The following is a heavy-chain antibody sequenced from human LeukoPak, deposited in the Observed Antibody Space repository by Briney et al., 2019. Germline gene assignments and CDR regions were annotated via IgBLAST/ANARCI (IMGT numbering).Heavy chain of an antibody. Sequence: GGSLRLSCAASGFTFSSYGMHWVRQAPGKGLEGVAVIWYDGSNKYYADSVKGRFTISRDNSKNTLYLQMNSLRAEDTAVYYCARDRIHYDFWSGLDYWGQGTLVTVSS. CDR3: ARDRIHYDFWSGLDY. V-gene: IGHV3-33*01. CDR2: IWYDGSNK. CDR1: GFTFSSYG. J-gene: IGHJ4*02. D-gene: IGHD3-3*01.